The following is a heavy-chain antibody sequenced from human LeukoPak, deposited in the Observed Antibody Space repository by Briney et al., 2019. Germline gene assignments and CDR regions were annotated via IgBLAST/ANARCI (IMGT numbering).Heavy chain of an antibody. D-gene: IGHD3-10*01. CDR3: GRPLQRGSWTQRALDY. CDR1: GYTFTSYD. Sequence: ASVKVSCKASGYTFTSYDISWVRQATGQGLEWMGWMNPNSGNAGYAQRFQGRVTMTRNNSISTAYMELTSLRSEDTAVYYCGRPLQRGSWTQRALDYWGQGTLVTVSS. V-gene: IGHV1-8*01. CDR2: MNPNSGNA. J-gene: IGHJ4*02.